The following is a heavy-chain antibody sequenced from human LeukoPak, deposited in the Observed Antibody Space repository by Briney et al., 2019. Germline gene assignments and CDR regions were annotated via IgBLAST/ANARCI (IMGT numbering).Heavy chain of an antibody. V-gene: IGHV3-11*04. D-gene: IGHD1-7*01. CDR2: ISSSGSTI. Sequence: KPGGSLRLSCAASGFTFSNAWMSWVRQAPGKGLEWVSYISSSGSTIYYADSVKGRFTISRDNAKNSLYLQMNSLRAEDTAVYYCARDAFTLLELPYYFDYWGQGTLVTVSS. CDR3: ARDAFTLLELPYYFDY. CDR1: GFTFSNAW. J-gene: IGHJ4*02.